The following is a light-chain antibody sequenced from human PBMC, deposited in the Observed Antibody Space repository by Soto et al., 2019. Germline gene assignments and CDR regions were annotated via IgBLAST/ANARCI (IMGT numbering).Light chain of an antibody. CDR1: QGIRTE. CDR3: LPDNSYPRT. J-gene: IGKJ1*01. V-gene: IGKV1-6*01. CDR2: GAS. Sequence: AIQMTQSPSSLYACVGDRVTITCRASQGIRTEVGWYQQKPGKAPKLLIYGASTLQSGVPSRFSGSGSGTDFTLTISSLQSDDFANYYCLPDNSYPRTXGQVTNLAIK.